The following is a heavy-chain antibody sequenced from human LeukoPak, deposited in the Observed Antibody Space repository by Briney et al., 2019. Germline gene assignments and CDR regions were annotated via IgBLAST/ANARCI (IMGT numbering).Heavy chain of an antibody. D-gene: IGHD1-1*01. J-gene: IGHJ4*02. CDR2: ISAYNGDT. CDR3: ARDLYDNSVRYLNIASNDY. CDR1: GYTFTSYG. V-gene: IGHV1-18*01. Sequence: ASVKVSCKASGYTFTSYGISWVRQAPGQGLEWMGWISAYNGDTDYTQKFQGRVTLTTDTSTRTAYMELRSLKSDDTAVYYCARDLYDNSVRYLNIASNDYWGQGTLVTVSS.